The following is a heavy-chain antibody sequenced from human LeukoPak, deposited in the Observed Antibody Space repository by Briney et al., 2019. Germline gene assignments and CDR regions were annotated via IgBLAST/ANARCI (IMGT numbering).Heavy chain of an antibody. CDR2: ISYDGTNK. V-gene: IGHV3-30*04. Sequence: GGSLRLSCAASGFTFSGYAMHWVRQAPGKGLEWVAVISYDGTNKYYADSVKGRFTFSRDNSKNTLYLQMNSLRVEDTAVYYCARAELLSLDYWGQGTLVTVSS. J-gene: IGHJ4*02. D-gene: IGHD1-7*01. CDR3: ARAELLSLDY. CDR1: GFTFSGYA.